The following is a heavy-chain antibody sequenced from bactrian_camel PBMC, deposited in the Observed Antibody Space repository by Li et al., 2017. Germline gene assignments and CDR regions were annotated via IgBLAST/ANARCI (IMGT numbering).Heavy chain of an antibody. Sequence: HVQLVESGGESVQAGGSLRLACQYSGLAEDDSSMGWYRRAQGKQCEWVSTITHDGDSRYSESVKGRFTISQDKDKDTVYLQLNSATPDDTAVYSCQSRCFRDGNWRLVRGKGTQVTVS. J-gene: IGHJ4*01. CDR2: ITHDGDSR. D-gene: IGHD1*01. CDR3: QSRCFRDGNWRLV. V-gene: IGHV3S63*01. CDR1: GLAEDDSS.